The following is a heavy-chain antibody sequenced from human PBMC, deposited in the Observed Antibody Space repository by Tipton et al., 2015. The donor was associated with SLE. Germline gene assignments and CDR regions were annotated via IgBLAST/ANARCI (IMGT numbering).Heavy chain of an antibody. J-gene: IGHJ3*02. Sequence: TLSLTCTVSGGSISSSSYYWGWIRQPPGKGLEWIGSIYYSGSNYYNPSLKSRVTISVDTSKNQFSLKLSSVTAADTAVYYCASKGYSGYANAFDIWGQGTMVTVSS. D-gene: IGHD5-12*01. V-gene: IGHV4-39*01. CDR3: ASKGYSGYANAFDI. CDR2: IYYSGSN. CDR1: GGSISSSSYY.